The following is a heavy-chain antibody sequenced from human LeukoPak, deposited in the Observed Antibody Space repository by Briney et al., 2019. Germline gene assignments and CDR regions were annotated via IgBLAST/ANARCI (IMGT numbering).Heavy chain of an antibody. V-gene: IGHV3-30-3*01. CDR2: ISYDGSNK. D-gene: IGHD3-22*01. CDR3: ARDPVPYYYDSSGYFDY. CDR1: GFTFSSYA. J-gene: IGHJ4*02. Sequence: PGGSLRLSCAASGFTFSSYAMHWVRQAPGKGLEWVAVISYDGSNKYYADSVKGRLTISRDNSKNTLYLQMNSLRAEDTAVYYCARDPVPYYYDSSGYFDYWGQGTLVTVSS.